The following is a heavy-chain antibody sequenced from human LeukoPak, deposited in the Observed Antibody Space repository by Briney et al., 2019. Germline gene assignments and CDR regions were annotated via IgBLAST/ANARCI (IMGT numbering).Heavy chain of an antibody. Sequence: GGSLRFSCAASGFTFSSYWMHWVRHAPGKGLVWVSRINSDGSSTSYADSVKGRFTISRDNAKNTLYLQMNSLRAEDTAVYYCARAGITMVRKHSWFDPWGQGTLVTVSS. J-gene: IGHJ5*02. V-gene: IGHV3-74*01. D-gene: IGHD3-10*01. CDR2: INSDGSST. CDR1: GFTFSSYW. CDR3: ARAGITMVRKHSWFDP.